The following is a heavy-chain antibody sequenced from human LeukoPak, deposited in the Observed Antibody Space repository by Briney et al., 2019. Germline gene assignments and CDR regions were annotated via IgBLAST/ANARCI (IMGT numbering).Heavy chain of an antibody. CDR2: INHSGST. D-gene: IGHD6-13*01. CDR3: AVGAAAN. Sequence: SETLSLTCAVYGGSFSGYYWSWIRQPPGKGMEWIGEINHSGSTNYNPSLKSRVTISVDTSKNQFSLKLGSVTAADTAVYYCAVGAAANWGQGTLVTVSS. J-gene: IGHJ4*02. V-gene: IGHV4-34*01. CDR1: GGSFSGYY.